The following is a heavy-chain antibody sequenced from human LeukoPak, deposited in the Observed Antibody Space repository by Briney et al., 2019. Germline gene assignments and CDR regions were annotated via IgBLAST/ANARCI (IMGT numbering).Heavy chain of an antibody. Sequence: SETLSLTCAVYGGSFSGYYWSWIRQPPGKGLEWIGEINHSGSTNYNPSLKSRVAISVDTSKNQFSLKLSSVTAADTAVYYCARGSDSSGYYLYYFDYWGQGTLVTVSS. V-gene: IGHV4-34*01. CDR2: INHSGST. D-gene: IGHD3-22*01. CDR1: GGSFSGYY. J-gene: IGHJ4*02. CDR3: ARGSDSSGYYLYYFDY.